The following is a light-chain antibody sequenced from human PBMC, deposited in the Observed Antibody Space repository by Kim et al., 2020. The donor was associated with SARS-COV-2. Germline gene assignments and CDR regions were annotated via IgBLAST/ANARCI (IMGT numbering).Light chain of an antibody. Sequence: QPVLTQPPSVSGAPGQWVTISCTGTTSDIGAGYVVHWYQQLPGTAPKLLIYGTTNRPSGVPDRFSGSKSGTSASLAITGLLAEDEADYYCQSYDSSLGGLYVFGTGTKVTVL. CDR3: QSYDSSLGGLYV. CDR2: GTT. V-gene: IGLV1-40*01. CDR1: TSDIGAGYV. J-gene: IGLJ1*01.